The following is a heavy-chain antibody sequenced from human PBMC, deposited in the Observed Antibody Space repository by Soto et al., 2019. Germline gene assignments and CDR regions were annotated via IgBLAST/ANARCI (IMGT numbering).Heavy chain of an antibody. Sequence: SETLSLTCTVSGGSISSGGYYWSWIRQHPGKGLEWIGYIYYSGSTYYNPSLKSRVTISVDTSKNQFSLKLSSVTAADTAVYYCARMADVGYCSSTSCYRTQTFDYWGQGTLVTVSS. CDR1: GGSISSGGYY. D-gene: IGHD2-2*01. V-gene: IGHV4-31*03. CDR3: ARMADVGYCSSTSCYRTQTFDY. J-gene: IGHJ4*02. CDR2: IYYSGST.